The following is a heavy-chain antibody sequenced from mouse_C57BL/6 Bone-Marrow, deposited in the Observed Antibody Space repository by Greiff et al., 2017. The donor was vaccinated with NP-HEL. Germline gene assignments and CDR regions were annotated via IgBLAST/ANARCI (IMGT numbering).Heavy chain of an antibody. D-gene: IGHD2-1*01. CDR2: INPYNGDT. Sequence: EVQLQQSGPELVKPGDSVKISCKASGYSFTGYFMSWVMQSHGKSLEWIGRINPYNGDTFYNQKFKGKATLTVDKSSSAAHMELRSLTSEDSAVYYCARLGYYGNYFDYWGQGTTLTVSS. CDR1: GYSFTGYF. CDR3: ARLGYYGNYFDY. V-gene: IGHV1-20*01. J-gene: IGHJ2*01.